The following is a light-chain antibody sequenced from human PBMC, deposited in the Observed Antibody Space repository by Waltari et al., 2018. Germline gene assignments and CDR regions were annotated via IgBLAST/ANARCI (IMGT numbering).Light chain of an antibody. CDR3: QQYSSLPLT. J-gene: IGKJ3*01. CDR2: GAS. V-gene: IGKV3-20*01. Sequence: EIVLTQSPGTLALSPGERATLSCRASQRVSSSSLAWYQQKPGQAPRLLIYGASSRATGIPDRFSGSGSGTDFSLTISRLEPEDFAVYYCQQYSSLPLTFGPGTKVDLK. CDR1: QRVSSSS.